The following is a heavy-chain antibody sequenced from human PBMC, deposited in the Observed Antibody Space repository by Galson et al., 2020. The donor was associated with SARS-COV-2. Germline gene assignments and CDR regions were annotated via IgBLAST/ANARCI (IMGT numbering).Heavy chain of an antibody. V-gene: IGHV4-61*02. Sequence: SETLSLTCTVSGGSISSGSYYCSWIRQPAGKGLEWIGRIYSSGSTNYNPSLKSRVTISLDTSKNQFSLKLTSVTAADTAVYYCARVGGYSRRWYYFDYWGQGTLVTVSS. CDR3: ARVGGYSRRWYYFDY. CDR2: IYSSGST. D-gene: IGHD6-13*01. CDR1: GGSISSGSYY. J-gene: IGHJ4*02.